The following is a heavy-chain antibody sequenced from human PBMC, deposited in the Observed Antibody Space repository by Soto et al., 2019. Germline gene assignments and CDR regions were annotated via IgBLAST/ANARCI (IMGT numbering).Heavy chain of an antibody. D-gene: IGHD3-22*01. CDR3: AREDRRIITMIVVVTLFDP. CDR2: INHSGST. Sequence: SETLSLTCAVYGGSFSGYYWSWIRQPPGKGLEWIGEINHSGSTNYNPSLKSRVTISVDTSKNQFSLKLSSVTAADTAVYYCAREDRRIITMIVVVTLFDPWGQGTLVTVSS. J-gene: IGHJ5*02. CDR1: GGSFSGYY. V-gene: IGHV4-34*01.